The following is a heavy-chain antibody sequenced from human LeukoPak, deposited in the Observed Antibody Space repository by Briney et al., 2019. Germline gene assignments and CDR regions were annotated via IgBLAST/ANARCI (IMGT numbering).Heavy chain of an antibody. CDR3: ARADYGYGD. Sequence: GGSLRLSCAASGFIVSNNYMSWVRQAPGMGLEWVSVIYPDGRTYYADSVKGRFTISRDNPKNTLYLQMNSLRVEDTAVYYCARADYGYGDWGQGTLVTVSS. V-gene: IGHV3-53*01. CDR1: GFIVSNNY. J-gene: IGHJ4*02. CDR2: IYPDGRT. D-gene: IGHD5-18*01.